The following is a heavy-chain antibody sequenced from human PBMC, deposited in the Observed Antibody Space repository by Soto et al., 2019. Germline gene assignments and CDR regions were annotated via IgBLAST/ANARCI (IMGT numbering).Heavy chain of an antibody. Sequence: QVQLVESGGGVVQSGKSLRLSCAASGFTFNTYVMHWVRQAPGKGLEWLAFVSSAGGSKYYADSVTGRFTISRDNSQNTLHLQMNSLGPEDTAVYYCARGGRYSGYDPLDYWGQGTLVTVSS. CDR3: ARGGRYSGYDPLDY. V-gene: IGHV3-30-3*01. D-gene: IGHD5-12*01. CDR2: VSSAGGSK. CDR1: GFTFNTYV. J-gene: IGHJ4*02.